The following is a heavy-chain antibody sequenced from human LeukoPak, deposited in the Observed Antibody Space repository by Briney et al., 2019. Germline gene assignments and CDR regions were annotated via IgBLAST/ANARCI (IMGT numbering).Heavy chain of an antibody. J-gene: IGHJ4*02. D-gene: IGHD3-22*01. CDR1: GFTFSSYG. CDR2: IWYDGSNK. V-gene: IGHV3-33*01. Sequence: GRSLRLSCAASGFTFSSYGMHWVRQAPGKGLEWVAVIWYDGSNKYYADSVKGRFTISRDNSKNTLYLQMNSLRAEDTAVYYCARALLYYDSSGAYDYWGQGTLSPSPQ. CDR3: ARALLYYDSSGAYDY.